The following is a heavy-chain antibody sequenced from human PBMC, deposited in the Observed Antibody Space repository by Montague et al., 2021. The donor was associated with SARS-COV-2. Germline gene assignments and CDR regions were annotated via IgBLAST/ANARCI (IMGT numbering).Heavy chain of an antibody. CDR3: ASATNVRGAVNWFDR. CDR2: INYSGGT. D-gene: IGHD2-15*01. CDR1: GGSISSYF. V-gene: IGHV4-59*01. J-gene: IGHJ5*02. Sequence: SETLSLTCTVSGGSISSYFWSWIRQPPGKGLEWIGYINYSGGTNYNPSLKSRVTVSVDTTKNQFSLKVTSVNAADTAVYYCASATNVRGAVNWFDRWGQGTQVIVSS.